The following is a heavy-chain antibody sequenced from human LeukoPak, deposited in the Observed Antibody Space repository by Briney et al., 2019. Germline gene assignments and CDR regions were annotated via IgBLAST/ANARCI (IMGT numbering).Heavy chain of an antibody. CDR1: GYTFSSHG. CDR2: ISGYSGST. Sequence: ASVKVSCKASGYTFSSHGLNWVRQAPGQGLEWMGWISGYSGSTNYAQKFQGRVTVTPDTSTNTVYMELGSLTSDDTAVYYCARDMQGDYVWGSYRNFDYWGQGTLVTVSS. D-gene: IGHD3-16*02. J-gene: IGHJ4*02. V-gene: IGHV1-18*01. CDR3: ARDMQGDYVWGSYRNFDY.